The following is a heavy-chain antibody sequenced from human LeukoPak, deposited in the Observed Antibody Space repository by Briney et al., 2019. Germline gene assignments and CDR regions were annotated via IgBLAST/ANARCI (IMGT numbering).Heavy chain of an antibody. Sequence: PGGSLRLSCAASGFTFDSYAMSWVRQPPGKGLEWVSTISAPGGNTYYADSVTGRFTISRDSSKSTLYLQMNSLRAEDTAVYYCAKGGGYSRNAFDIWGQGTMVTVSS. V-gene: IGHV3-23*01. D-gene: IGHD2-15*01. J-gene: IGHJ3*02. CDR1: GFTFDSYA. CDR3: AKGGGYSRNAFDI. CDR2: ISAPGGNT.